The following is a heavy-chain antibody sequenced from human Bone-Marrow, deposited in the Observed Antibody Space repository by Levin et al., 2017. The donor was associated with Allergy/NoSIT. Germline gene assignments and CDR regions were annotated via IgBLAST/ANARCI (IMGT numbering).Heavy chain of an antibody. CDR3: ATSRRRGLGTD. J-gene: IGHJ4*02. Sequence: SETLSLTCAVYGGSFSGYYWSWIRQPPGKGLEWIGEINHSGSTNYNPSLKSRVTISVDTSKNQFSLKLSSVTAADTAVYYCATSRRRGLGTDWGQGTLVTVSS. D-gene: IGHD1-1*01. CDR1: GGSFSGYY. V-gene: IGHV4-34*01. CDR2: INHSGST.